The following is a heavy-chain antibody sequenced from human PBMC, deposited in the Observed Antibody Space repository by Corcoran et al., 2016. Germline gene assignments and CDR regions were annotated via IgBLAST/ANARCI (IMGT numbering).Heavy chain of an antibody. V-gene: IGHV3-53*01. D-gene: IGHD7-27*01. CDR3: ARVPPNFGFDP. CDR2: IYSGGST. CDR1: GFTVSSDF. Sequence: EVQLVESGGGLFQPGGSLRLSCAASGFTVSSDFMSWVRPAPGKGLEWVSVIYSGGSTYYADSVKGRFTISRDNSKNTLYLQMNSLRAEDTAVYDCARVPPNFGFDPWGQGTLFTVSS. J-gene: IGHJ5*02.